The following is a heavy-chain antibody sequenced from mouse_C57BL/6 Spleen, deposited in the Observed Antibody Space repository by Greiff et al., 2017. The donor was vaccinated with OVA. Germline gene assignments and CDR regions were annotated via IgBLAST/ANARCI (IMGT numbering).Heavy chain of an antibody. D-gene: IGHD2-1*01. CDR1: GFTFSSYA. J-gene: IGHJ1*03. CDR3: ARTHGNYWYFDV. Sequence: EVNLVESGGGLVKPGGSLKLSCAASGFTFSSYAMSWVRQTPEKRLEWVATISDGGSYTYYPDNVKGRFTISRDNAKNNLYLQMSHLKSEDTAMYYCARTHGNYWYFDVWGTGTTVTVSS. V-gene: IGHV5-4*03. CDR2: ISDGGSYT.